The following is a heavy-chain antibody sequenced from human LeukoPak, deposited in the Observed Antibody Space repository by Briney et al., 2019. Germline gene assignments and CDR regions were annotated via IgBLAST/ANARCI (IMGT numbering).Heavy chain of an antibody. J-gene: IGHJ4*02. V-gene: IGHV5-51*01. CDR1: GFNFGGYW. CDR2: IWPGDSDT. CDR3: LRHGRIPSSRNYVDS. Sequence: GESLKISCKGSGFNFGGYWIGWVRQMPGKGLEWMGIIWPGDSDTRYNPSFQGQVTISADKSTSTAFLQWSSLKDSETAMYYCLRHGRIPSSRNYVDSWGQGTLVTVSS. D-gene: IGHD4-11*01.